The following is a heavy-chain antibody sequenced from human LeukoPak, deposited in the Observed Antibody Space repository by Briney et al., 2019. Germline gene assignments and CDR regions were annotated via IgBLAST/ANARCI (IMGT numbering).Heavy chain of an antibody. CDR1: GYTFTSYA. V-gene: IGHV1-3*01. D-gene: IGHD3-10*01. J-gene: IGHJ4*02. CDR2: INAGNGNT. CDR3: ARDGSGSPYYFDY. Sequence: ASVKVSCKASGYTFTSYAMHWVRQAPGQRLEWMGWINAGNGNTKYSQKFQGRVTITADESTSTAYMELSSLRSEDTAVYYCARDGSGSPYYFDYWGQGTLVTVSS.